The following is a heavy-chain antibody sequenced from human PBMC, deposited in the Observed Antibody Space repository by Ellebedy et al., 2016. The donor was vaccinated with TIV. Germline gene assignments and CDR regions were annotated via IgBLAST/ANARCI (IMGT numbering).Heavy chain of an antibody. CDR1: GFSLTTSGVG. CDR3: AHTSGWTSDY. Sequence: SGPTLVXPTQTLTLTCTFSGFSLTTSGVGVGWIRQPPRKALEWLALVYWDDDKRYSPSLRSRLTITKDTSKNRVVLTMTNMDPVDTATYYCAHTSGWTSDYWGQGTLVTVSS. V-gene: IGHV2-5*02. D-gene: IGHD6-19*01. CDR2: VYWDDDK. J-gene: IGHJ4*02.